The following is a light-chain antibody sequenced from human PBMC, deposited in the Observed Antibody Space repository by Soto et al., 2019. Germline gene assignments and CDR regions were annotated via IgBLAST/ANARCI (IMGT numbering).Light chain of an antibody. CDR3: QQYNTYLS. CDR2: KAS. J-gene: IGKJ1*01. V-gene: IGKV1-5*03. Sequence: DTQMTQSRSTLSASVVSRFTITCRASQSISTYLAWYRHKPGEAPKLLIYKASTLERGVPSRFSGSGSGTDFTLTISSLQPDDVATYYCQQYNTYLSLGQGPKVDI. CDR1: QSISTY.